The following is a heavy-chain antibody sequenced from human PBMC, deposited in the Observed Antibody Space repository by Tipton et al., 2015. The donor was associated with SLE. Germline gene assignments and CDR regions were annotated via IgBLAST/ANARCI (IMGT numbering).Heavy chain of an antibody. V-gene: IGHV4-39*01. D-gene: IGHD3-22*01. CDR1: GASISSSDYY. J-gene: IGHJ4*02. Sequence: TLSLTCTVSGASISSSDYYWSWIRQPPGKGLEWIGMIYYSGITYNNPSLKSRATISVDTSKNHFSLKLTSVTAADTAVYHCARQHDTSGYYYIWGQGTLVTVSS. CDR3: ARQHDTSGYYYI. CDR2: IYYSGIT.